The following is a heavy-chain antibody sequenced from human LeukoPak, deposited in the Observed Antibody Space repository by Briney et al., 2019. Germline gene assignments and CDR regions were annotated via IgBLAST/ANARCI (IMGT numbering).Heavy chain of an antibody. D-gene: IGHD4-11*01. CDR3: ASPVTFEGRLLDI. CDR1: GGSISSYY. J-gene: IGHJ3*02. Sequence: SETLSLTCTVSGGSISSYYWSWIRQPPGKGLEWIGIVYYSGSTSYNPSLKSRVTISVDTSKNQFSLKLSSVTAADTAVYYCASPVTFEGRLLDIWGQGIMVTVSS. CDR2: VYYSGST. V-gene: IGHV4-39*01.